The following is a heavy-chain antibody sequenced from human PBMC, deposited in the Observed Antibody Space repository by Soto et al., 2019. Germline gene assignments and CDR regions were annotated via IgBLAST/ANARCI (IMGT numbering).Heavy chain of an antibody. V-gene: IGHV3-49*04. CDR3: SRWVGALDY. D-gene: IGHD1-26*01. CDR2: IRTATNGGTT. Sequence: LRLSCTTSGFNFGEYAMSWVRQAPGRGLEWVGFIRTATNGGTTEYVASVKGRFTISRDDSNSIAHLQMDSLKTDDTAMYYCSRWVGALDYWGQGTLVTVSS. CDR1: GFNFGEYA. J-gene: IGHJ4*02.